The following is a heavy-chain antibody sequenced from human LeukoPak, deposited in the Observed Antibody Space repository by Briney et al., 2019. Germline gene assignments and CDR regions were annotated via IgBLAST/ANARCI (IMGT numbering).Heavy chain of an antibody. J-gene: IGHJ4*02. V-gene: IGHV4-39*01. CDR3: ARQARELLLNY. CDR2: IYYSGST. CDR1: GGSISSTSYY. Sequence: SETLSLTCTVSGGSISSTSYYWGWIRQPPGKELEWMGTIYYSGSTFYTPSLKSRVTISADTSKNQFSLKLSSVTAADTAVYYCARQARELLLNYWGQGTLVTVSS. D-gene: IGHD1-26*01.